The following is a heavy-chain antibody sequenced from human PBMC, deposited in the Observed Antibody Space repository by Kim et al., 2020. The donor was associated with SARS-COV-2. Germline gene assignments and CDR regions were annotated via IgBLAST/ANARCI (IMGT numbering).Heavy chain of an antibody. J-gene: IGHJ3*02. Sequence: GGSLRLSCAASGFTFDDYAMHWVRQAPGKGLEWVSGISWNSGSIGYADSVKGRFTISRDNAKNSLYLQMNSLRAEDTALYYCAKGPHDFHVLLWFGELLKDGDAFDIWGQGTMVTVSS. CDR1: GFTFDDYA. CDR3: AKGPHDFHVLLWFGELLKDGDAFDI. V-gene: IGHV3-9*01. D-gene: IGHD3-10*01. CDR2: ISWNSGSI.